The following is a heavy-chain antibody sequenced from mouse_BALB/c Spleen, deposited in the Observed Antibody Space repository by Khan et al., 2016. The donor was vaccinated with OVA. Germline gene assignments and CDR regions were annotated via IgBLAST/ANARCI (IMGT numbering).Heavy chain of an antibody. CDR1: GFTFSTYA. D-gene: IGHD1-1*01. J-gene: IGHJ3*01. CDR2: INTGGDYI. V-gene: IGHV5-6*01. CDR3: AGHKYGPVAY. Sequence: EVELVESGGDFVKPGGSLKLSCAASGFTFSTYAMSWVRPTPDKRLEWVATINTGGDYIYYPDSVKGRFTLSSDNAKNTLYLQMSSRRSEDTGMYYCAGHKYGPVAYWGQGTLVTVDA.